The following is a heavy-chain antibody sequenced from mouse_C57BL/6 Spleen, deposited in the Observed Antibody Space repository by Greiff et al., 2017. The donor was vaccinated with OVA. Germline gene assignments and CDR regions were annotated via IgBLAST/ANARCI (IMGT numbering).Heavy chain of an antibody. V-gene: IGHV5-9*01. D-gene: IGHD3-1*01. CDR1: GFTFSSYT. J-gene: IGHJ2*01. Sequence: EVQGVESGGGLVKPGGSLKLSCAASGFTFSSYTMSWVRQTPEKRLEWVATISGGGGNTYYPDSVKGRFTISRDNAKNTLYLQMSSLRSEDTALYYCARQGLWDYWGQGTTLTVSS. CDR2: ISGGGGNT. CDR3: ARQGLWDY.